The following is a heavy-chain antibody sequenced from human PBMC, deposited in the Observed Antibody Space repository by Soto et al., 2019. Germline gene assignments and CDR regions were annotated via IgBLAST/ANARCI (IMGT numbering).Heavy chain of an antibody. CDR2: IDPSDSNT. D-gene: IGHD2-21*02. CDR3: ARLSDYCGGDCDPVTPSWFDT. CDR1: GYSFVSYW. J-gene: IGHJ5*02. V-gene: IGHV5-10-1*01. Sequence: PGESLKISCEASGYSFVSYWITWVLQIPGKGLEWMGRIDPSDSNTDYSPSFQGHVTISADKSISTAYLQWSSLKASDTAMYYCARLSDYCGGDCDPVTPSWFDTWGQGTLVTVSS.